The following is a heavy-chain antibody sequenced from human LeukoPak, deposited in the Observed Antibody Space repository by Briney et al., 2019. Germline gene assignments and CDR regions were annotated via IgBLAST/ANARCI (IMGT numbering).Heavy chain of an antibody. CDR1: GLTFSNYA. CDR2: IYYSGST. CDR3: ARHTDIVVVPAIIDY. Sequence: PGGSLRLSCAASGLTFSNYAMSWIRQPPGKGLEGIGSIYYSGSTYYNPSLKSRVTISVDTSKNQFSLKLSSVTAADTAVYYCARHTDIVVVPAIIDYWGQGTLVTVSS. V-gene: IGHV4-39*01. D-gene: IGHD2-2*01. J-gene: IGHJ4*02.